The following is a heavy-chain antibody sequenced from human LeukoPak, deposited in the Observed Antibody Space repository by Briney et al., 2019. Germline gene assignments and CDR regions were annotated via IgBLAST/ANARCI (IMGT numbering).Heavy chain of an antibody. V-gene: IGHV4-34*01. CDR2: INHSGST. Sequence: PSETLSLTCAVYGGSFSGYYWSWIRQPPGKGLEWIGEINHSGSTNYNPSLKSRVTISVDTSKNQFSLKLSSVTAADTAVYYCAASGSGSSDYWGQGTLVTVPS. CDR1: GGSFSGYY. J-gene: IGHJ4*02. D-gene: IGHD3-10*01. CDR3: AASGSGSSDY.